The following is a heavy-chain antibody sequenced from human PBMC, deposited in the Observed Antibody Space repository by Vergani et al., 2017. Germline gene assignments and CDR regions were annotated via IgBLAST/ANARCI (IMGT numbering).Heavy chain of an antibody. V-gene: IGHV1-69*13. CDR3: ENEPGIAAAGV. Sequence: QVQLVQSGAEVKKPGSSVKVSCKAPGGTFSSYAISWVRQAPGQGLEWMGVIIPIFGTANYAQKFQGRVTFTADESTSTAYMKLSSLRSEDTAVYYCENEPGIAAAGVWGQGTLVTVSS. J-gene: IGHJ1*01. CDR1: GGTFSSYA. CDR2: IIPIFGTA. D-gene: IGHD6-13*01.